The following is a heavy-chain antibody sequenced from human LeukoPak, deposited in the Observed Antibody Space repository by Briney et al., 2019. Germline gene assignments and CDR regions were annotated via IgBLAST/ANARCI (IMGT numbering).Heavy chain of an antibody. J-gene: IGHJ5*02. CDR2: FQYNGIT. D-gene: IGHD1-26*01. CDR1: GSSITSFY. V-gene: IGHV4-59*01. Sequence: SETLSLTCTVSGSSITSFYWTWVRQPPGKGLEWIGSFQYNGITYYNPSLKSRVAISVDTSKNQFSLKLSSVTAADTAVYYCASSPGSSTLFDPWGQGTLVTVSS. CDR3: ASSPGSSTLFDP.